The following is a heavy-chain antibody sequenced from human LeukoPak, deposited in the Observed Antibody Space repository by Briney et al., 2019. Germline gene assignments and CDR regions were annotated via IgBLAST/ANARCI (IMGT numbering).Heavy chain of an antibody. CDR3: ARQSISGSSLSYFDY. Sequence: SETLSLTCTVSGGSISSYYWSWIRQPPGKGLEWIGYIYYSGSTNYNPSLKSRLTISVDTSKNQCSLKLSSVTAADTAVYYCARQSISGSSLSYFDYWGQGTLVNVFS. V-gene: IGHV4-59*01. CDR2: IYYSGST. CDR1: GGSISSYY. J-gene: IGHJ4*02. D-gene: IGHD3-22*01.